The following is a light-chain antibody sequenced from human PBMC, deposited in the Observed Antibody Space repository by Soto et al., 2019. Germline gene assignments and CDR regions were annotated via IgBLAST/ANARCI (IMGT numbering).Light chain of an antibody. Sequence: EIVLTQSPGTLSLSPGERATLSCRASQSVSSSYLAWYQQKPGQAPRLLIYGASNRATGIPDRFSGSGSGTDFTLTISRVEPEDVGVYYCQQYGTSPRSFGQGTKVEIK. J-gene: IGKJ1*01. CDR3: QQYGTSPRS. CDR1: QSVSSSY. V-gene: IGKV3-20*01. CDR2: GAS.